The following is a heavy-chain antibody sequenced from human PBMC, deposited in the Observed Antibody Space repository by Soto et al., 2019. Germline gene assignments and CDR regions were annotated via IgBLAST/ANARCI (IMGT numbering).Heavy chain of an antibody. D-gene: IGHD6-25*01. Sequence: EVQLVESGGGVVQPGGSLRLSCAASGFTVSGNYMSWVRQAPGKGLEWVSITYTGGHTYYADSVKGRFTISRDNSKNTLYLQMNSLRAEDTAVYYCAREGGPAGGMGVWGQGTTVTVSS. CDR2: TYTGGHT. CDR3: AREGGPAGGMGV. CDR1: GFTVSGNY. J-gene: IGHJ6*02. V-gene: IGHV3-53*04.